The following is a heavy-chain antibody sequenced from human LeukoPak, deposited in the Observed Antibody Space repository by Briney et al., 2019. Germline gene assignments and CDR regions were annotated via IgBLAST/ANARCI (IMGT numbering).Heavy chain of an antibody. J-gene: IGHJ4*02. CDR3: ARDYDNSGFDY. CDR2: ISSSGRTI. V-gene: IGHV3-11*04. Sequence: GGSLGLSCAASGFTFSDYYVSCIRQAPGKGLEWVSYISSSGRTIYYADSVKGRFTISRDNAKNSLYLQMNSLRAEDTAVYYCARDYDNSGFDYWGQGTLVTVSS. CDR1: GFTFSDYY. D-gene: IGHD3-22*01.